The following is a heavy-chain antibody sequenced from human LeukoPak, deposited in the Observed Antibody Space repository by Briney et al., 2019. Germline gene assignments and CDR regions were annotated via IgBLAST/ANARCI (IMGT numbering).Heavy chain of an antibody. CDR2: ISSSSSYI. V-gene: IGHV3-21*01. CDR1: GFTFSSYS. D-gene: IGHD4-17*01. CDR3: ARDMTTVTSYYYYYMDV. Sequence: GGSLRLSCAASGFTFSSYSMNWVRQAPGKGREWVSSISSSSSYIYYADSVKGRFTITRDNAKNSLYLQMNSLRAEDTAVYYCARDMTTVTSYYYYYMDVWGKGTTVTVSS. J-gene: IGHJ6*03.